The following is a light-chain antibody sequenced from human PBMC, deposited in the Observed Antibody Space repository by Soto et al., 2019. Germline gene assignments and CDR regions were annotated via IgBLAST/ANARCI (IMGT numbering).Light chain of an antibody. V-gene: IGKV3-15*01. CDR1: QSVSSS. Sequence: EIVMTQSPATLSVSPGESATLSCRASQSVSSSLAWHQQKPGQAPRILMYDASTRATGISARFSGSGSGTEFTLTISSLQSEDFAVYYCQQYHNWPITFGQGTRLEI. CDR3: QQYHNWPIT. J-gene: IGKJ5*01. CDR2: DAS.